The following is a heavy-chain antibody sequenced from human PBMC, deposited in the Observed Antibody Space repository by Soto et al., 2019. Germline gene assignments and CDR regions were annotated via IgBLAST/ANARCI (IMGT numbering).Heavy chain of an antibody. Sequence: QVQLVESGGGVVQPGRSLRLSCAASGFPFTTYGMHWVREGPGKGLEWVAVISYDGSNTYYADSVKGRFTISRDNSKNTVYLQMSSLRPEDTALYYCVGGQYYFDSRGQGSLVTVSS. D-gene: IGHD3-10*01. V-gene: IGHV3-30*03. CDR2: ISYDGSNT. CDR1: GFPFTTYG. CDR3: VGGQYYFDS. J-gene: IGHJ4*02.